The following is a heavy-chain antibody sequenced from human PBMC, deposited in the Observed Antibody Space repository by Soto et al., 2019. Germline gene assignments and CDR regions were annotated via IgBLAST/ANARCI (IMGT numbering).Heavy chain of an antibody. CDR1: GFTFSSYA. Sequence: DVQLLESGGGLVQPEGSLRLSCAASGFTFSSYAMGWVRQGPGKGLEGVAVVSIGGSTHYADSVRGRFTISRDNSKNSLALQMKCLTAQDPAVYFCAKRRGAGGHFDYWGQGALVTVSS. J-gene: IGHJ4*02. CDR2: VSIGGST. D-gene: IGHD1-26*01. V-gene: IGHV3-23*01. CDR3: AKRRGAGGHFDY.